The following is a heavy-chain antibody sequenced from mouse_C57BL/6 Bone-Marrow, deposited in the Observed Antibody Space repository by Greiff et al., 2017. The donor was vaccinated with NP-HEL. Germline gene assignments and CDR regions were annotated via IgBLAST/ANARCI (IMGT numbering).Heavy chain of an antibody. J-gene: IGHJ4*01. CDR2: ISSGGDYI. CDR3: TRERAIYYDSKGVAMDY. V-gene: IGHV5-9-1*02. D-gene: IGHD2-4*01. CDR1: GFTFSSYA. Sequence: EVQRVESGEGLVKPGGSLKLSCAASGFTFSSYAMSWVRQTPEKRLEWVAYISSGGDYIYYADTVKGRFTISRDNARNTLYLQMSSLKSEDTAMYYCTRERAIYYDSKGVAMDYWGQGTSVTVSS.